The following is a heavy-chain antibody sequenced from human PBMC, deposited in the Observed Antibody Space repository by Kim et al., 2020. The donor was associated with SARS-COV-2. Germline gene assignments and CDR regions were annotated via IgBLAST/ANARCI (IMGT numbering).Heavy chain of an antibody. Sequence: ASVKVSCKVSGYTLTELSMHWVRQAPGKGLELMGGFDPEDGETIYAQKFQGRVTMTEDTSTDTAYMELSSLRSEDTAVYYCATDFAYGSGSYPRFDYWGQGTLVTVSS. CDR1: GYTLTELS. D-gene: IGHD3-10*01. CDR3: ATDFAYGSGSYPRFDY. J-gene: IGHJ4*02. V-gene: IGHV1-24*01. CDR2: FDPEDGET.